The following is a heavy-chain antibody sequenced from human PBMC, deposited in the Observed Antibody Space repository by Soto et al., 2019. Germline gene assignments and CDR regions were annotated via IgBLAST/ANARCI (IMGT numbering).Heavy chain of an antibody. CDR2: IYYSGST. J-gene: IGHJ5*02. Sequence: QVQLQESGPGLVKPSQTLSLTCTVSGGPISSGGYYWSWIRQHPGKGLEWIGYIYYSGSTYYNPPXTXRXAISVDPSKNQFSLKLSSVTAADTAVYYCAREAAGILNWFDPWRQGTLVTVSS. V-gene: IGHV4-31*03. CDR1: GGPISSGGYY. D-gene: IGHD6-25*01. CDR3: AREAAGILNWFDP.